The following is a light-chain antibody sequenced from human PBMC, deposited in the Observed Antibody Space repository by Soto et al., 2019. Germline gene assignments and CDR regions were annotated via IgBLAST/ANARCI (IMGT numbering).Light chain of an antibody. J-gene: IGLJ3*02. CDR3: SSYTTSSTRV. V-gene: IGLV2-14*01. CDR1: SSDVGGYNY. Sequence: QSGLTQPASVSGSPRQSITISCTGTSSDVGGYNYVSWYQQYPGKAPKLMIYEVSNRPSGISNRFSGSKSGNTASLTISGLQAEDEADYYCSSYTTSSTRVFGGGTKLTVL. CDR2: EVS.